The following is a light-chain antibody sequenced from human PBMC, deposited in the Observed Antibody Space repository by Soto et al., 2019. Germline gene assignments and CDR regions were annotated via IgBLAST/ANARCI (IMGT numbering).Light chain of an antibody. V-gene: IGKV1-5*01. CDR2: DAS. J-gene: IGKJ4*01. CDR1: QSISSW. Sequence: DIQMTQSTSSLSASVGDRVTITCRASQSISSWLAWYQQNPGKAPKLLIYDASSLESGVSSRFSGSGSGTEFALTISSLQADDFATYYCQQYNSYPPNFGGGTKVDI. CDR3: QQYNSYPPN.